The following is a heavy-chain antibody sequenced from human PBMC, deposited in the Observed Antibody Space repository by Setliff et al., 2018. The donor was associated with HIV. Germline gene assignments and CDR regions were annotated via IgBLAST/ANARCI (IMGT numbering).Heavy chain of an antibody. J-gene: IGHJ6*03. CDR3: ARHAPYPPWAYYYYMDV. Sequence: SETLSLTCTVSGGSISSYYWSWIRQPPGKGMEWVGYIYYSGSTNYNPPLKSRVTISVDTSKNKFSLKLSSLTAADTAVYYCARHAPYPPWAYYYYMDVWGKGTTVT. CDR2: IYYSGST. V-gene: IGHV4-59*08. D-gene: IGHD3-16*01. CDR1: GGSISSYY.